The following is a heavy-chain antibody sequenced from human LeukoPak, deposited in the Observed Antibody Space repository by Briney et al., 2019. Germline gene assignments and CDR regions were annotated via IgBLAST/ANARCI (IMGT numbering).Heavy chain of an antibody. J-gene: IGHJ1*01. V-gene: IGHV4-59*08. Sequence: SETLSLTCTVSGGSISSYYWSWIRQPPGKGLEWIGYIYYSGSTNYNPSLKSRVTISVDTSKNQFSLKLSSVTAADTAVYYCASHARGSSPAEDFQHWGQGTLVTVSS. CDR2: IYYSGST. CDR3: ASHARGSSPAEDFQH. D-gene: IGHD1-26*01. CDR1: GGSISSYY.